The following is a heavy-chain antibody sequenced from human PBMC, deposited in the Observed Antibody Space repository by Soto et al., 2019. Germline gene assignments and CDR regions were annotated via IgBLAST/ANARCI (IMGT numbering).Heavy chain of an antibody. J-gene: IGHJ2*01. V-gene: IGHV3-53*01. CDR1: GFTVTNKY. CDR2: IYSGGAT. D-gene: IGHD4-17*01. CDR3: ARVDYGDYGWYCDL. Sequence: EVQLVESGGNLIQPGGSLRLSCAASGFTVTNKYMTWVRQAPGKGLEWVSLIYSGGATSYADSVKGRFTISRDNSKDILYLQVNSLRAEDTAVYYCARVDYGDYGWYCDLWGRGTLVTVSS.